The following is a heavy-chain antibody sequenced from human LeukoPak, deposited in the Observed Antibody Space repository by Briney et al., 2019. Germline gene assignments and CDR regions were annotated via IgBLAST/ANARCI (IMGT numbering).Heavy chain of an antibody. Sequence: GGSLRLSCAASGFTFSSYSMNWVRQAPGKGLEWVAVIWYDGSNKYYADSVKGRFTISRDNSKNTLYLQMNSLRAEDTAVYYCAGDSNVTMLDYWGQGTLVTVSS. V-gene: IGHV3-33*08. J-gene: IGHJ4*02. CDR2: IWYDGSNK. CDR1: GFTFSSYS. CDR3: AGDSNVTMLDY. D-gene: IGHD4/OR15-4a*01.